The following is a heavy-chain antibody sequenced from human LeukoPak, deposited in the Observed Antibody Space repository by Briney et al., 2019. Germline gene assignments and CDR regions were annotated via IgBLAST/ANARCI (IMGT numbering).Heavy chain of an antibody. D-gene: IGHD1-1*01. CDR2: INHSGST. Sequence: SETLSLTCAVYGGSFSGYYWSWIRQPPGKGLEWIGEINHSGSTNYNPSLKSRVTISVDTSKNQFSLKLSSVTAAGTAVYYCARANWNDPFDYWDEGTLVTVSS. CDR3: ARANWNDPFDY. V-gene: IGHV4-34*01. CDR1: GGSFSGYY. J-gene: IGHJ4*02.